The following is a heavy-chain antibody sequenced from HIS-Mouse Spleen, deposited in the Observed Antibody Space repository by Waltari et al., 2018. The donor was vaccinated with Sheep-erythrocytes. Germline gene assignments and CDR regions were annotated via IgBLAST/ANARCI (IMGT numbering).Heavy chain of an antibody. CDR1: GFTFSSYA. CDR3: ARVSAGELKYYFDY. J-gene: IGHJ4*02. D-gene: IGHD1-26*01. V-gene: IGHV3-30*04. CDR2: ISYDGSNK. Sequence: QVQLVESGGGVVQPGRSLRLSCAASGFTFSSYAMHWVRQAPGKGLEWVAVISYDGSNKYYADSVKGRFTISRDKSKNTLYLQMNSLRAEDTAVYYCARVSAGELKYYFDYWGQGTLVTVSS.